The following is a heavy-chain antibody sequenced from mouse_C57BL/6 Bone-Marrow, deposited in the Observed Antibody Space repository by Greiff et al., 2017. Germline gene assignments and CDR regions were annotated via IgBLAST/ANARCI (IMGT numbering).Heavy chain of an antibody. CDR1: GYSFTDSN. CDR2: INPTYGTT. Sequence: VQLQQSVPELVKPGASVKISCKASGYSFTDSNMNWVKQSTGKSLEWIGVINPTYGTTSYTQKFKGKATLTVDQSSITAYRQLNSLTSEDSAVYYCARDDYDDFDYWGQGTTLTVSS. D-gene: IGHD2-4*01. CDR3: ARDDYDDFDY. J-gene: IGHJ2*01. V-gene: IGHV1-39*01.